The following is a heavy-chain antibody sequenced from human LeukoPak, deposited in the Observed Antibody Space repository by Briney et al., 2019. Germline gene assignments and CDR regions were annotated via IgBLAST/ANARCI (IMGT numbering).Heavy chain of an antibody. Sequence: SETLSLTCTFSGGSISSYYWSWIRQPPEKGLEWIGYIYYSGSTNYNPSLKSRVTITVDTSKNPFSLKLSSVTAGDTAVYYCARAPSDYDILTGYYASWLDPWGQGTLVTISS. CDR1: GGSISSYY. V-gene: IGHV4-59*01. CDR2: IYYSGST. CDR3: ARAPSDYDILTGYYASWLDP. J-gene: IGHJ5*02. D-gene: IGHD3-9*01.